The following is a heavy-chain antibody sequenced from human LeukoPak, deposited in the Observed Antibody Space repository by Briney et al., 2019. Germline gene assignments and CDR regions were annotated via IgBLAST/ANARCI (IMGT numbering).Heavy chain of an antibody. D-gene: IGHD3-22*01. Sequence: SVKVPCKASGGTFSTYVISWVRQAPGQGLEWMGGIIPIFGTANYAQKFQGRVTITADKSTSTAYMELSSLRSEDTAVYYCARSSAPYYYDSSGYSGADYWGQGTLVTVSS. V-gene: IGHV1-69*06. J-gene: IGHJ4*02. CDR3: ARSSAPYYYDSSGYSGADY. CDR1: GGTFSTYV. CDR2: IIPIFGTA.